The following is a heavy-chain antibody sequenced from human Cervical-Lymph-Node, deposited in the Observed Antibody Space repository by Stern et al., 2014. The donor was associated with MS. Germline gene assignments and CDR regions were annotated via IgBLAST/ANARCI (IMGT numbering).Heavy chain of an antibody. V-gene: IGHV1-69*01. CDR3: ARDRDGYGGNSAYYGMDV. D-gene: IGHD4-23*01. J-gene: IGHJ6*02. CDR2: IIPIFGTA. Sequence: DQLVESGAEVKKPGSSVKVSCKASGVTFSSYAISWVRQAPGQGLEWMGGIIPIFGTANYAQKFQGRVTITADESTSTAYMELSSLRSEDTAVYYCARDRDGYGGNSAYYGMDVWGQGTTVTVSS. CDR1: GVTFSSYA.